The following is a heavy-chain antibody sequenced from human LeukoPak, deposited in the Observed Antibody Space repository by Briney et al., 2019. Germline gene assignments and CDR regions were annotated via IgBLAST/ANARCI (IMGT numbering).Heavy chain of an antibody. Sequence: AASVKVSCKASGGTFSSYAISWVRQAPGQGLEWMGGIIPIFGTANYAQKFQGRVTITTDESTSTAYMELSSLRSEDTAVYYCATDCSSTSCYSEGGLGAFDIWGQGTMVTVSS. V-gene: IGHV1-69*05. D-gene: IGHD2-2*02. CDR1: GGTFSSYA. CDR2: IIPIFGTA. CDR3: ATDCSSTSCYSEGGLGAFDI. J-gene: IGHJ3*02.